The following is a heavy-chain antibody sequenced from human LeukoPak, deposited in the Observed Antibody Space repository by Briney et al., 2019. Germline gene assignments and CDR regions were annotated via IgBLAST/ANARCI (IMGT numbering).Heavy chain of an antibody. CDR2: IYYSGST. CDR3: AREPQDHSSEDY. J-gene: IGHJ4*02. D-gene: IGHD6-19*01. CDR1: GGSISSGDYY. Sequence: SETLSLTCTVCGGSISSGDYYWSWIRQPPGKGLEWIGYIYYSGSTYYNPSLKSRVTISVDTSKNQFSLKLSSVTAADTAVYYCAREPQDHSSEDYWGQGTLVTVSS. V-gene: IGHV4-30-4*02.